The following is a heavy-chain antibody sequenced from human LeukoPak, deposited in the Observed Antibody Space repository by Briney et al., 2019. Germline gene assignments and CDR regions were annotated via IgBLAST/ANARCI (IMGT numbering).Heavy chain of an antibody. V-gene: IGHV3-53*01. D-gene: IGHD6-13*01. CDR2: IYSDNT. J-gene: IGHJ6*03. CDR3: ARDPYSGSYVDYYYYYYMDV. Sequence: GGSLRLSCTVSGFTVSSNSMSWVRQAPGKGLEWVSFIYSDNTHYSDSVKGRFTISRDNSKNTLYLQMNSLRAEDTAVYYCARDPYSGSYVDYYYYYYMDVWGKGTTVTISS. CDR1: GFTVSSNS.